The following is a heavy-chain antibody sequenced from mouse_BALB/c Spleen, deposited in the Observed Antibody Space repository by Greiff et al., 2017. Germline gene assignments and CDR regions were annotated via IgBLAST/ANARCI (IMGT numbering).Heavy chain of an antibody. Sequence: EVKLMESGGGLVQPGGSLKLSCAASGFTFSSYTMSWVRQTPEKRLEWVAYISNGGGSTYYPDTVKGRFTISRDNAKNPLYLQMSSLKSEDTAMYYCARHGGWPTGWYFDVWGAGTTVTVSS. D-gene: IGHD1-1*01. CDR2: ISNGGGST. V-gene: IGHV5-12-2*01. CDR1: GFTFSSYT. CDR3: ARHGGWPTGWYFDV. J-gene: IGHJ1*01.